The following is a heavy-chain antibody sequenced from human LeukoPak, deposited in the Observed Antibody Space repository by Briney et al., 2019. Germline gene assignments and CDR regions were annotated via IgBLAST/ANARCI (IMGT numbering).Heavy chain of an antibody. Sequence: PGGSLRLSCAASGFTFSSYAMHWVRQAPGKGLEWVGRISNKADSYGTAYAASVKGRFTISRDDSNNKAYLQMNSLRTEDTAVYYCTRPQIGDDWTPHDYWGQGTLVTVSS. CDR2: ISNKADSYGT. V-gene: IGHV3-73*01. CDR3: TRPQIGDDWTPHDY. J-gene: IGHJ4*02. CDR1: GFTFSSYA. D-gene: IGHD2-21*01.